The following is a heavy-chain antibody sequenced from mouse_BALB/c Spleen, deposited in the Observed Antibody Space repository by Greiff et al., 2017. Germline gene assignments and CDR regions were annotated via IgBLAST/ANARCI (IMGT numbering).Heavy chain of an antibody. Sequence: QVQLQQSGAELVKPGASVKLSCKTSGYTFTSYWIQWVKQRPGQGLGWIGEIFPGTGTTYYNEKFKGKATLTIDTSSSTAYMQLSSLTSEDSAVYFCAREGDYRYDGFDYWGQGTTLTVSS. V-gene: IGHV1S132*01. CDR3: AREGDYRYDGFDY. CDR2: IFPGTGTT. CDR1: GYTFTSYW. D-gene: IGHD2-14*01. J-gene: IGHJ2*01.